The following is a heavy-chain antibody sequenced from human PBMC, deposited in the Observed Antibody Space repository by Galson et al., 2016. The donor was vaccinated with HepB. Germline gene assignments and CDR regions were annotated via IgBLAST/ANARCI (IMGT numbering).Heavy chain of an antibody. D-gene: IGHD2-8*01. CDR2: IGGSADHT. CDR1: GFTFGSFA. CDR3: ARLTLPGICCYFYY. J-gene: IGHJ4*02. V-gene: IGHV3-23*01. Sequence: SLRLSCAASGFTFGSFAMSWVRQAPGRGLEWIASIGGSADHTYYADSVKGRFTISRDTYNTVYLQMNSLRAEDTAIYYCARLTLPGICCYFYYWGQGTLVTVSS.